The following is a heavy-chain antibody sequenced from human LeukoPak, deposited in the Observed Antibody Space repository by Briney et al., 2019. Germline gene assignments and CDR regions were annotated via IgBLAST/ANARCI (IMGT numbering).Heavy chain of an antibody. CDR2: ISSSSSYI. D-gene: IGHD3-9*01. V-gene: IGHV3-21*03. CDR1: GFTFSSYS. CDR3: TRDIDDVLTGDDAFDV. J-gene: IGHJ3*01. Sequence: GGSLRLSCAASGFTFSSYSMNWVRQALGKGLEWVSSISSSSSYIYYADSVKGRFTISRDNAESSVYLQMNSLRVDDTGLYYCTRDIDDVLTGDDAFDVWGQGTVVTVSS.